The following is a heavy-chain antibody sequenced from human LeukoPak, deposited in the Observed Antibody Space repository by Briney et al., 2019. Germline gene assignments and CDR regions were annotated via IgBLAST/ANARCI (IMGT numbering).Heavy chain of an antibody. CDR2: INHSGNT. CDR3: ARGTRGNWFDP. D-gene: IGHD4-11*01. J-gene: IGHJ5*02. CDR1: GGTFSGYY. V-gene: IGHV4-34*01. Sequence: SETLSLTCAVYGGTFSGYYWSWIRQPPGKGLEWIGEINHSGNTNYNPSLKSRVTISVDTSKNQFSLKLSSVTAADTAVYYCARGTRGNWFDPWGQGTLVTVSS.